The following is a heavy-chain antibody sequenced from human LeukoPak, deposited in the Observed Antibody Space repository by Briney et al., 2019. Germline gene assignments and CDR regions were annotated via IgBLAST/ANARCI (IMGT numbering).Heavy chain of an antibody. D-gene: IGHD3-22*01. J-gene: IGHJ4*02. CDR1: GFIFSDYY. CDR2: ISSSGSTI. CDR3: ARDFLSYYDSSGYSALDY. V-gene: IGHV3-11*04. Sequence: GGSLRLSCAASGFIFSDYYMSWIRQAPGKGLEWVSYISSSGSTIYYADCVKGLFTISRNNANNSLYLLMNSLRAEDTAVYYCARDFLSYYDSSGYSALDYWGQGTLVTVSS.